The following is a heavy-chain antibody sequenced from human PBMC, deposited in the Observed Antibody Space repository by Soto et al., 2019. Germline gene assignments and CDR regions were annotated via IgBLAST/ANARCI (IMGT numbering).Heavy chain of an antibody. V-gene: IGHV3-23*01. CDR1: GFTFSSYA. Sequence: EVQLLESGGGLVQPGGSLRLSCAASGFTFSSYAMSWVRQAPGKGLEWVSSVSGSSGSKSYADSVKGRFTISRDNSKRTVYLQMNSLSAEDTAVYFCAKDWCSGTTCYCLENWGQGTLVTVSS. J-gene: IGHJ4*02. CDR3: AKDWCSGTTCYCLEN. CDR2: VSGSSGSK. D-gene: IGHD1-7*01.